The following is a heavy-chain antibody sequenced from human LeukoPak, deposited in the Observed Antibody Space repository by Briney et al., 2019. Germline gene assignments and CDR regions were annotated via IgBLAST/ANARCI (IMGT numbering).Heavy chain of an antibody. J-gene: IGHJ4*02. CDR1: GGSISSSSYY. Sequence: PSETLSLTCTVSGGSISSSSYYWGWIRQPPGKGLEWIGSICYSGSTYYNPSLKSRVTISVDTSKNQFSLKLSSVTAADTAVYYCARQGDYGDYYFDYWGQGTLVTVSS. CDR3: ARQGDYGDYYFDY. V-gene: IGHV4-39*01. CDR2: ICYSGST. D-gene: IGHD4-17*01.